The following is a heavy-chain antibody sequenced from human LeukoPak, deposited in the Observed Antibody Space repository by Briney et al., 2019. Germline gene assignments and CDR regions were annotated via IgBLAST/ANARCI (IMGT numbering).Heavy chain of an antibody. J-gene: IGHJ4*02. CDR1: GFTFSSYG. D-gene: IGHD6-19*01. V-gene: IGHV3-33*01. Sequence: GGSLRLSCAASGFTFSSYGMHWVRQAPGKGLEWVAVIWYDGSHKYYADSVKGRFTVSRDNSKNTLYLQMNSLRDEYTAVYYCARGDTSGRYGQIDSWGQGTLVTVSS. CDR2: IWYDGSHK. CDR3: ARGDTSGRYGQIDS.